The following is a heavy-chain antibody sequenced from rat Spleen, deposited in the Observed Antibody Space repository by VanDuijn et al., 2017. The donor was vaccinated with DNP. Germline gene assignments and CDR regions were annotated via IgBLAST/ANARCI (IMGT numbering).Heavy chain of an antibody. V-gene: IGHV5-25*01. J-gene: IGHJ2*01. CDR3: ATSPGPNWFAY. CDR2: ISPSGGNT. D-gene: IGHD3-8*01. CDR1: GFTFSDYN. Sequence: EVQLVESGGGLVQSGGSLKLSCAASGFTFSDYNMAWVRQAPTKGLEWVASISPSGGNTYYRDSVKGRFTISRDNANRTLYLQMDSLRSEDTATYYCATSPGPNWFAYWGQGVMVTVSS.